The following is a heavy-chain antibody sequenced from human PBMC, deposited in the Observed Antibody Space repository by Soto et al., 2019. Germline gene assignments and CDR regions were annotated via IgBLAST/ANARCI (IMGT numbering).Heavy chain of an antibody. J-gene: IGHJ5*02. CDR3: ARLSGGRSVYFDP. D-gene: IGHD2-8*02. CDR2: INYSGRA. Sequence: PSETLSLTCRVSGTSIRSSDYYWGWIRQPPGKGLEWIGSINYSGRAYQNPSLKSRVTISIDTSEDQFSLKLTSVTAADTAMYFCARLSGGRSVYFDPWGQGMLVTV. CDR1: GTSIRSSDYY. V-gene: IGHV4-39*01.